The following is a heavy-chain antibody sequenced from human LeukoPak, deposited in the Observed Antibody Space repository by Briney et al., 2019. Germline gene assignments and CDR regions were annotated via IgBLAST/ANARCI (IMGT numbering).Heavy chain of an antibody. Sequence: SETLSLTCTVSGGSISSYYWSWIRQPAGKGLEWIGRIYTSGSTNYNPSLKSRVTMSVDTSKNQFSLKLSSVTAADTAVYYCARGVGAGSYYYYYYMDVWGKGTTVTVSS. CDR2: IYTSGST. J-gene: IGHJ6*03. V-gene: IGHV4-4*07. D-gene: IGHD1-26*01. CDR3: ARGVGAGSYYYYYYMDV. CDR1: GGSISSYY.